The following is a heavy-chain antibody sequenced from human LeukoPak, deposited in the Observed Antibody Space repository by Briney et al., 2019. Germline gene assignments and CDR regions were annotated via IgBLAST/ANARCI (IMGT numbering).Heavy chain of an antibody. J-gene: IGHJ4*02. CDR2: IISKTDGGTT. V-gene: IGHV3-15*01. Sequence: KPGGSLRLSCAASEFTFSDAWMNWVRQAPGKGLEWVGRIISKTDGGTTDYAAPVKGRFTISRDDSKNTLFLQVSSLKTEDTAVYYCAKYSSGSFDYWGQGTLVTVSS. CDR1: EFTFSDAW. D-gene: IGHD6-19*01. CDR3: AKYSSGSFDY.